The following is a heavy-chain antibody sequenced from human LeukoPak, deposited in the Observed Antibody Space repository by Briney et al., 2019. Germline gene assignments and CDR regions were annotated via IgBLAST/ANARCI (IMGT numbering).Heavy chain of an antibody. V-gene: IGHV3-30*02. D-gene: IGHD3-10*01. CDR3: ARGGRGVISYYYMDV. J-gene: IGHJ6*03. CDR1: GFTFSSYG. Sequence: AGGSLRLSCGASGFTFSSYGMHWVRQAPGKGLEWVAFIRYDGSNKYYADSVKGRFTISRDNSKNTLYLQMNSLRAEDTAVYYCARGGRGVISYYYMDVWGKGTTVTISS. CDR2: IRYDGSNK.